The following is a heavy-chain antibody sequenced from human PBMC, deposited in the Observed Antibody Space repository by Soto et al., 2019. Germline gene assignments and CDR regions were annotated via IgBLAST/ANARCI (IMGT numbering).Heavy chain of an antibody. D-gene: IGHD3-10*01. CDR2: ISSSSSTI. CDR3: ARDDAPYYYGSGYAFDI. CDR1: GFTFSSYS. J-gene: IGHJ3*02. V-gene: IGHV3-48*02. Sequence: EVQLVESGGGLVQPGGSLRLSCAASGFTFSSYSMNWVRQAPGKGLEWVSYISSSSSTIYYADSVKGRFTISRDNAKNSLYLQMNSLRDEDTAVYYCARDDAPYYYGSGYAFDIWGQGTMVTVSS.